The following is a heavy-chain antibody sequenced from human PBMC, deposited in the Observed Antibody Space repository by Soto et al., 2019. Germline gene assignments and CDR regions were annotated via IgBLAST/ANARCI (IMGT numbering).Heavy chain of an antibody. V-gene: IGHV4-59*01. CDR2: MYSSGSS. J-gene: IGHJ4*02. Sequence: PSETLSFTCTVSGVSITSYKWSWIRQSPGKGLEWIAYMYSSGSSSYNPSLKSRVTISVDTSRNQYSLQLNSATAADTAVYYCAREWSAFDYWGQGILVTVSS. D-gene: IGHD2-15*01. CDR1: GVSITSYK. CDR3: AREWSAFDY.